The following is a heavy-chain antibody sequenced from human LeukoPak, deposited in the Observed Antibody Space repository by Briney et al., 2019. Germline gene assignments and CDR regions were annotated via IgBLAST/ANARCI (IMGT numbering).Heavy chain of an antibody. V-gene: IGHV4-59*01. CDR3: ARGIHILTGYSRLNDAFDI. CDR2: IYYSGST. Sequence: PSETLSLTCTVSGGSISSYYWSWIRQPPGKGLEWIGYIYYSGSTNYNPSLKSRVTISVDTSKNQFSLKLSSVTAADTAVYYCARGIHILTGYSRLNDAFDIWGQGTMVTVSS. D-gene: IGHD3-9*01. J-gene: IGHJ3*02. CDR1: GGSISSYY.